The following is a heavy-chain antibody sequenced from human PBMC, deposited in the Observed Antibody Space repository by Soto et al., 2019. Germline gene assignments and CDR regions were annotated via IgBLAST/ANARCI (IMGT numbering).Heavy chain of an antibody. D-gene: IGHD6-6*01. CDR2: INHSGST. V-gene: IGHV4-34*01. CDR1: GSSMTTYY. J-gene: IGHJ4*02. Sequence: PSETLSLTCSVSGSSMTTYYWHWIRQAPGKGLEWIGEINHSGSTNYNPSLKSRVTISVDTSKNQFSLKLSSVTAADTAMYYCARSSIAPRLFMYPFDSWGQGTLVTVSS. CDR3: ARSSIAPRLFMYPFDS.